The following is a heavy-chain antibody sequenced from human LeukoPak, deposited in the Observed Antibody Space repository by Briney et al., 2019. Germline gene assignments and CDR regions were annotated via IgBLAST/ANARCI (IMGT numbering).Heavy chain of an antibody. CDR2: ISRSGSTK. Sequence: GGSLRLSCAASGFTFSDYNMRWIRQAPGKGLEWVSSISRSGSTKYYADSVKGRFTISRDNAKNSLFLQMNSLRAEDTAVYYCARGMVSFGIYYYMDVWGKGTTVTISS. V-gene: IGHV3-11*01. CDR1: GFTFSDYN. J-gene: IGHJ6*03. CDR3: ARGMVSFGIYYYMDV. D-gene: IGHD3-10*01.